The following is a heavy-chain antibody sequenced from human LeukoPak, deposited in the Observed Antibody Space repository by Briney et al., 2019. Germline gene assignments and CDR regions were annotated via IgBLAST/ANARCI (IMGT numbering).Heavy chain of an antibody. CDR1: GFTFSSYW. V-gene: IGHV3-74*01. CDR2: INNDGSVT. D-gene: IGHD1-26*01. J-gene: IGHJ4*02. Sequence: GGSLRLSCAASGFTFSSYWMHWVRQAPGKGLVWVSRINNDGSVTRYADSVKGRFTISRDNSKNTLYLQMNSLRAEDTAVYYCVISGSYYFDYWGQGTLVTVSS. CDR3: VISGSYYFDY.